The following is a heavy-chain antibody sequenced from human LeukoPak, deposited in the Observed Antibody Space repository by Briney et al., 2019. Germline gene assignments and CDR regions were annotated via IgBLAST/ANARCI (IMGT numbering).Heavy chain of an antibody. Sequence: GGSLRLSCAASGFTFSSYSMNWVRQAPGKGLEGVSYISSSSSTIYYADSVKGRFTISRDNAKNSLYLQMNSLRAEDTAVYYCARVGEMIVWDYWGQGTLVTVSS. CDR3: ARVGEMIVWDY. CDR2: ISSSSSTI. V-gene: IGHV3-48*01. J-gene: IGHJ4*02. D-gene: IGHD3-22*01. CDR1: GFTFSSYS.